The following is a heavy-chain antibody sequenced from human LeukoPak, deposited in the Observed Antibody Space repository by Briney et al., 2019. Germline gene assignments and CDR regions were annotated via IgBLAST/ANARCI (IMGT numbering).Heavy chain of an antibody. Sequence: SETLSLTCTVSSGSISSGDYYWSWIRQPPGKGLEWIGYIYYSGSTYYNPSLKSRVTISVDTSKNQFSPKLSSVTAADTAVYYCASQTARYCCSTSCPDYWGQGTLVTVSS. CDR2: IYYSGST. CDR3: ASQTARYCCSTSCPDY. J-gene: IGHJ4*02. CDR1: SGSISSGDYY. D-gene: IGHD2-2*01. V-gene: IGHV4-30-4*01.